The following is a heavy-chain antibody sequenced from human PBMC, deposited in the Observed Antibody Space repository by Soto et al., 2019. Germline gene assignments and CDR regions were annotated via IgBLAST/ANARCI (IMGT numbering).Heavy chain of an antibody. CDR3: ARAYMVRGVTSNWFDP. D-gene: IGHD3-10*01. J-gene: IGHJ5*02. CDR1: GYTFTSYD. V-gene: IGHV1-8*01. Sequence: QVQLVQSGAEVKKPGASVKVSCKASGYTFTSYDINWVRQATGQGLEWMGWMNPNSGNTGYVQKFQGRVTMPRNTSISTAYMELSSLRSEDTAVYYCARAYMVRGVTSNWFDPWGQRTLVTVFS. CDR2: MNPNSGNT.